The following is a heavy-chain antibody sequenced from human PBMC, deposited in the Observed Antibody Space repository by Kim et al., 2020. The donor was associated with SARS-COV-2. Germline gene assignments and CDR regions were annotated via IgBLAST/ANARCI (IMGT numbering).Heavy chain of an antibody. D-gene: IGHD6-19*01. CDR3: ARGSGWHDPLDY. V-gene: IGHV4-39*01. CDR2: IYYSGST. Sequence: SETLSLTCTVSGGSISSSSYYWGWIRQPPGKGLEWIGSIYYSGSTYYNPSLKSRVTISVDTSKNQFSLKLSSVTAADTAVYYCARGSGWHDPLDYWGQGTLVTVSS. CDR1: GGSISSSSYY. J-gene: IGHJ4*02.